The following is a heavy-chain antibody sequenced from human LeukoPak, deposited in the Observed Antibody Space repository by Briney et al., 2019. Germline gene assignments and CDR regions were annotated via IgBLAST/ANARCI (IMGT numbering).Heavy chain of an antibody. CDR3: ARGRIRGVFDY. J-gene: IGHJ4*02. D-gene: IGHD3-10*01. V-gene: IGHV4-34*01. CDR1: GGSFSGYY. CDR2: INHSGST. Sequence: SETLSLTCAVYGGSFSGYYWSWIRQPPGKGLEWIGEINHSGSTNYNPSLKSRVTISVGTSKNQFSLKLSSVTAAETAVYYCARGRIRGVFDYWGQGTLVTVSS.